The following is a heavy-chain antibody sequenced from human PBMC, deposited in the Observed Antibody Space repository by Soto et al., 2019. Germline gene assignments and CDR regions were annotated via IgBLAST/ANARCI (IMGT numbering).Heavy chain of an antibody. Sequence: QVQLVESGGGVVQPGRSLRLSCAASGFTFSTYAMHWVRQAPGKGLEWVAVISYDGSNKYYADSVKGRFTISRDNSKNTLYLQMNSLRAEDTAVYYCASEYCSGGSRYGVNYWGQGTLVTVSS. CDR1: GFTFSTYA. CDR3: ASEYCSGGSRYGVNY. J-gene: IGHJ4*02. D-gene: IGHD2-15*01. CDR2: ISYDGSNK. V-gene: IGHV3-30-3*01.